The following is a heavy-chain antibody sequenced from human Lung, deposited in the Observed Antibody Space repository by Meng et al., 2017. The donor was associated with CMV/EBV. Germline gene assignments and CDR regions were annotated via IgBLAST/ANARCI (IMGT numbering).Heavy chain of an antibody. V-gene: IGHV3-23*01. CDR2: ITGSGGST. CDR3: AKAGSSSSYSSSWYNGLDY. J-gene: IGHJ4*02. D-gene: IGHD6-13*01. CDR1: GFTFSSYA. Sequence: GEXXKISCAASGFTFSSYAMSWVRQAPGKGLEWVSGITGSGGSTYYADSVKGRFTISRDNSKNTLYLQMNSLRAEDTAVYYCAKAGSSSSYSSSWYNGLDYXDQGXLVTVSS.